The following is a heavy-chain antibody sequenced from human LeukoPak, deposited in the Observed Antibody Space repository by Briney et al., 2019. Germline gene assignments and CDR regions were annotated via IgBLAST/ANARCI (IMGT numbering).Heavy chain of an antibody. CDR3: AKDLEAGSSSYLDY. J-gene: IGHJ4*02. CDR1: GFTFSSYG. CDR2: ISCDGSNK. V-gene: IGHV3-30*18. Sequence: GGSLRLSCAASGFTFSSYGMHWVRQAPGKGLEWVAVISCDGSNKYYADSVKGRFTISRDNSKNTLYLQMNSLRAEDTAVYYCAKDLEAGSSSYLDYWGQGTLVTVSS. D-gene: IGHD3-10*01.